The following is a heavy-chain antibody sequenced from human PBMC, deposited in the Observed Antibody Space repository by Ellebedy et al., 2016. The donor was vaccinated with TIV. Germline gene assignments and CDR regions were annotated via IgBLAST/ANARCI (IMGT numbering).Heavy chain of an antibody. J-gene: IGHJ6*02. CDR3: ARGSGITMVRGVIRSTYYYYYGMDV. CDR2: IYYSGST. V-gene: IGHV4-59*01. Sequence: SETLSLTXTVSGGSISSYYWSWIRQPPGKGLEWIGYIYYSGSTNYNPSLKSRVTISVDTSKNQFSLKLSSVTAADTAVYYCARGSGITMVRGVIRSTYYYYYGMDVWGQGTTVTVSS. D-gene: IGHD3-10*01. CDR1: GGSISSYY.